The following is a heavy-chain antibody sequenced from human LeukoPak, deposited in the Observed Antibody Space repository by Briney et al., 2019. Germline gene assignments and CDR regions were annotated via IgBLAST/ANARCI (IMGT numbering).Heavy chain of an antibody. CDR3: ARATGYYDSWSGYSLDY. CDR2: ISAYNGNT. CDR1: GYTFTSYG. V-gene: IGHV1-18*01. Sequence: ASVKVSCKASGYTFTSYGISWVRQAPGQGLEWMGWISAYNGNTNYAQKLQGRVTMTTETSTSTAYMEMRSLRCDDTAVYYCARATGYYDSWSGYSLDYWGQGTLVTVSS. D-gene: IGHD3-3*01. J-gene: IGHJ4*02.